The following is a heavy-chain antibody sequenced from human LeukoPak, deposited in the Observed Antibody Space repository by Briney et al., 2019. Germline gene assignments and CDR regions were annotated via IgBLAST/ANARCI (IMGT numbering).Heavy chain of an antibody. Sequence: SETLSLTCAVYGGSFSGYYWSWIRQPPGKGLEWIGEINHSGSTNYNPSLKSRVTISVDTSKNQFSLKLSSVTAEDTAVYYCASTYYDILTGYYPFDYWGQGTLVTVSS. CDR2: INHSGST. V-gene: IGHV4-34*01. CDR1: GGSFSGYY. CDR3: ASTYYDILTGYYPFDY. J-gene: IGHJ4*02. D-gene: IGHD3-9*01.